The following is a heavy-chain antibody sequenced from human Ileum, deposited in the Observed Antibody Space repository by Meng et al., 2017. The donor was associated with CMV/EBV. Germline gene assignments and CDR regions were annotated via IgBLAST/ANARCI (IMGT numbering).Heavy chain of an antibody. Sequence: FSGGSISSGDFYCTWIRQPPGKGLEWIGYISFSGSTYYNPSLKSRVTISLDTSKNQFSLKLNSVTAADTAVYFCARVRSSSSRYFDYWGQGTLVTVSS. CDR2: ISFSGST. CDR3: ARVRSSSSRYFDY. J-gene: IGHJ4*02. CDR1: GGSISSGDFY. V-gene: IGHV4-30-4*01. D-gene: IGHD6-13*01.